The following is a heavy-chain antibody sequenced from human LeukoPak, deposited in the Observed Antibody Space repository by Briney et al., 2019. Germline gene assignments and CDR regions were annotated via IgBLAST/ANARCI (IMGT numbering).Heavy chain of an antibody. Sequence: PGGSLRLSCAASGFTFSDYYMSWIRQAPGKGLEWVSYISSSGSTIYYADSVKGRFTISRDNAKNSLYLQMNSLRAEDTAVYYCARAIYDYVWGSYRLDAFDIWGQGTLVTVSS. CDR1: GFTFSDYY. J-gene: IGHJ3*02. CDR3: ARAIYDYVWGSYRLDAFDI. V-gene: IGHV3-11*01. CDR2: ISSSGSTI. D-gene: IGHD3-16*02.